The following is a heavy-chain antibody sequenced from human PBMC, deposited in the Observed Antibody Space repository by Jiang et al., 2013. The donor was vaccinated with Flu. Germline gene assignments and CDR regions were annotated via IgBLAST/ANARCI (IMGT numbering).Heavy chain of an antibody. J-gene: IGHJ6*02. V-gene: IGHV4-59*01. Sequence: GPGLVKPSETLSLTCTVSGGSISSYYWSWIRQPPGKGLEWIGYIYYSGSTNYNPSLKSRVTISVDTSKNQFSLKLSSVTAADTAVYYCARFHGRAAAGTWGDYYYGMDVWGQGTTVTVSS. CDR1: GGSISSYY. D-gene: IGHD6-13*01. CDR3: ARFHGRAAAGTWGDYYYGMDV. CDR2: IYYSGST.